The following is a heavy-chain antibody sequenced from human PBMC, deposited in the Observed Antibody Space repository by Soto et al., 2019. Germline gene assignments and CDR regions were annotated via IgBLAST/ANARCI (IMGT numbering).Heavy chain of an antibody. J-gene: IGHJ6*03. CDR1: GYTFTSYD. Sequence: QVQLVQSGAEVKKPGASVKVSCKASGYTFTSYDINWVRQATGQGLEWMGWMNPNSGNTGYAQKFQGRVTITSNTSLSTAYMKLSSLRSEDTAVYYCARVRIAARKDYYYYYYMDVWGKGTTVTVSS. CDR3: ARVRIAARKDYYYYYYMDV. V-gene: IGHV1-8*01. CDR2: MNPNSGNT. D-gene: IGHD6-6*01.